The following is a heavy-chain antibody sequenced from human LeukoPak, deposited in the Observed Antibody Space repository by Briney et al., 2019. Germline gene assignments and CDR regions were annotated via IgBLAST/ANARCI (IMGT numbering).Heavy chain of an antibody. J-gene: IGHJ4*02. CDR2: IYTSGST. D-gene: IGHD6-13*01. Sequence: SETLSLTCTVAGGSISSYYWSLIRQPAGKGLELIGRIYTSGSTNYNPSLKSRVTMSVDTSKNQFYLKLSTLTASDTAVYYCARQMTGYSSRWYLGDYFDYWGQGTLVTVSS. V-gene: IGHV4-4*07. CDR3: ARQMTGYSSRWYLGDYFDY. CDR1: GGSISSYY.